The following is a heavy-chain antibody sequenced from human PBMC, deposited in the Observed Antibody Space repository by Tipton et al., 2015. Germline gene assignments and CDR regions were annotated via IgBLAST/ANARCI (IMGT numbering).Heavy chain of an antibody. CDR2: IQYSGST. Sequence: LRLSCTVSGGSVSSVSYYWGWIRQPPGKELECIGYIQYSGSTNYNPSLKSRVTISVDTSKTQFSLKMSSVTASDTAVYYCARARGRHGGLFDSWGQGILVTVSS. CDR3: ARARGRHGGLFDS. V-gene: IGHV4-61*01. CDR1: GGSVSSVSYY. D-gene: IGHD4-23*01. J-gene: IGHJ4*02.